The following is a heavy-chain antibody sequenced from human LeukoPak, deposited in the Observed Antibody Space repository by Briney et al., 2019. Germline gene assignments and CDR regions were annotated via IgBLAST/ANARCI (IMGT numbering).Heavy chain of an antibody. CDR1: GFTFSSYS. CDR2: ISGSGGST. V-gene: IGHV3-23*01. Sequence: GGSLRLSCAASGFTFSSYSMNWVRQAPGKGLEWVSAISGSGGSTYYADSVKGRFTISRDNSKNTLYLQMNSLRAEDTAVYYCAKEAERITIFGVVTKGAFDIWGQGTMVTVSS. CDR3: AKEAERITIFGVVTKGAFDI. D-gene: IGHD3-3*01. J-gene: IGHJ3*02.